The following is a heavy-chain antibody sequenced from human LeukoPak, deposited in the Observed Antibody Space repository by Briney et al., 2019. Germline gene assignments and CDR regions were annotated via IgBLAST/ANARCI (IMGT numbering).Heavy chain of an antibody. Sequence: SETLSLTCAVYGGSFSGYYWSWIRQPPGKGLEWTGEINHSGSTNYNPSLKSRVTISVDTSKNQFSLKLSSVTAADTAVYYCARGRVGATQFDYWGQGTLVTVSS. D-gene: IGHD1-26*01. CDR1: GGSFSGYY. CDR2: INHSGST. CDR3: ARGRVGATQFDY. V-gene: IGHV4-34*01. J-gene: IGHJ4*02.